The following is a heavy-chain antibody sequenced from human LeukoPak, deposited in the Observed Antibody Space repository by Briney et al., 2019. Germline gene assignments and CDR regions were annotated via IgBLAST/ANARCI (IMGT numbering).Heavy chain of an antibody. J-gene: IGHJ3*02. V-gene: IGHV4-4*07. CDR1: GGSISSYY. D-gene: IGHD1-7*01. Sequence: SETLSLTCTVSGGSISSYYWSWLRQPAGKGLEWIGRMYPSGSTNYNPSLKSRVTISVDTSKNQFSLKLSSVTAADTAVYYCARGQVELHPNDAFDIWGQGTMVTVSS. CDR2: MYPSGST. CDR3: ARGQVELHPNDAFDI.